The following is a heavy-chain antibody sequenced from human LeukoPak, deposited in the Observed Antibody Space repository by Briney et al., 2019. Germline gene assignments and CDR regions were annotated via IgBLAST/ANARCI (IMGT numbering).Heavy chain of an antibody. CDR1: GFTFEDHV. CDR2: ISWSGDRM. J-gene: IGHJ4*02. CDR3: AKDLGGSATTV. Sequence: HPGGSLRLSCAASGFTFEDHVMHWVRHAPGKGLEWVSSISWSGDRMGYADAVKGRFTISRDNAKNSLFLQMNSLRVEDTALYYCAKDLGGSATTVWGQGTLVTVSS. V-gene: IGHV3-9*01. D-gene: IGHD2-2*01.